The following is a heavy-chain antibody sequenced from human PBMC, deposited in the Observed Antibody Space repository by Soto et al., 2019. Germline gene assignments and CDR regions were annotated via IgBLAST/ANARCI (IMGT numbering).Heavy chain of an antibody. D-gene: IGHD4-17*01. CDR2: IIPIFGTA. Sequence: ASVKVSCKASGYTFTSYDINWVRQAPGQGLEWMGGIIPIFGTANYAQKFQGRVTITADKSTSTAYMELSSLRSEDTAVYYCARNYGGNSDPFDYWGQGTLVTVSS. CDR1: GYTFTSYD. CDR3: ARNYGGNSDPFDY. V-gene: IGHV1-69*06. J-gene: IGHJ4*02.